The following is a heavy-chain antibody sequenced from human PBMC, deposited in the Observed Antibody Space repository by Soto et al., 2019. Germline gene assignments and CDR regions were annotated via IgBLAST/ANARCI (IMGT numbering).Heavy chain of an antibody. Sequence: ASVKVSCKASGYTFTKHTIHWVRQAPGQRLEWMGCINAGNSKTEYSQKFQGRVTNTRDTSATTAYMELSSQTSEDTAVYYCARDVYYGSGVRNFFDYWGQGTLVTVSS. J-gene: IGHJ4*02. CDR2: INAGNSKT. CDR3: ARDVYYGSGVRNFFDY. D-gene: IGHD3-10*01. V-gene: IGHV1-3*01. CDR1: GYTFTKHT.